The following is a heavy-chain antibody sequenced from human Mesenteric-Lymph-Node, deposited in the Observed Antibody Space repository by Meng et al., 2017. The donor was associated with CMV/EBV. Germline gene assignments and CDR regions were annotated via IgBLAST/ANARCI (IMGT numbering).Heavy chain of an antibody. CDR1: GDTFSSYT. CDR3: TRDVRRDGYNLGY. CDR2: IIPFFGVA. V-gene: IGHV1-69*04. D-gene: IGHD5-24*01. J-gene: IGHJ4*02. Sequence: SVKVSCKASGDTFSSYTISWVRQAPGQGLEWMGRIIPFFGVANYAQKFQGRVTITADKSTSTAYMELSSLRSEDTAVYYCTRDVRRDGYNLGYWGQGTLVTVS.